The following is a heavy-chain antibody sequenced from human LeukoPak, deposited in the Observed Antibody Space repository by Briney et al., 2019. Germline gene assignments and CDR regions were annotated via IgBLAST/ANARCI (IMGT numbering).Heavy chain of an antibody. CDR3: TAVATYGIGHAFDI. V-gene: IGHV3-7*01. CDR2: IKQDGSEK. Sequence: GGSLRLSCAASGFTFSSYWMSWVRQAPGKGLEWVANIKQDGSEKYYVDSVKGRFTISRDNAKNSLYLQINSLRAEDTAVYYCTAVATYGIGHAFDIWGQGTMVTVSS. J-gene: IGHJ3*02. D-gene: IGHD5-12*01. CDR1: GFTFSSYW.